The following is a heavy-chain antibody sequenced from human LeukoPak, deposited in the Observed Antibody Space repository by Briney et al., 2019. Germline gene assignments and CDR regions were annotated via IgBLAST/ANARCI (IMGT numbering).Heavy chain of an antibody. D-gene: IGHD3-10*01. CDR3: ARDFSGHYYGSESFFDY. J-gene: IGHJ4*02. CDR2: MIPILGIA. CDR1: GGTFSSYA. Sequence: SVKVSCKASGGTFSSYAISWVRQAPGQGLEWMGRMIPILGIANYAQKLQGRVTMTTDTSTSTAYMELRSLTSDDTAVYYCARDFSGHYYGSESFFDYWGQGTLVTVSS. V-gene: IGHV1-69*04.